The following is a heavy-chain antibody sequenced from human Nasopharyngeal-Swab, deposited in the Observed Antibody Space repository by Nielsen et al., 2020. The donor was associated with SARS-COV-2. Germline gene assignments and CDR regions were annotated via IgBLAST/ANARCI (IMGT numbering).Heavy chain of an antibody. CDR3: TRDGGFREGDY. CDR2: INGDGSST. D-gene: IGHD3-10*01. CDR1: GFTFSGHW. J-gene: IGHJ4*02. V-gene: IGHV3-74*01. Sequence: GGSLRLSCAASGFTFSGHWMYWVRQAPGKGLVWVSRINGDGSSTDYAASVKGRFTDSRDNAKNTLYLQMNSLRADDTAVYYCTRDGGFREGDYWGQGTLVTVSS.